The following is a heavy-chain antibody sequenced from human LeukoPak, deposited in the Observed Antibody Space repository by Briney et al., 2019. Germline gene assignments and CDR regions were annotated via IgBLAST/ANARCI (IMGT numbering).Heavy chain of an antibody. CDR1: GFTFSSYG. V-gene: IGHV3-15*01. CDR3: TTVDIVVVPAAR. Sequence: PGRSLRLSCAASGFTFSSYGMHWVRQAPGKGLEWVGRIKSKTDGGTTDYAAPAKGRFTISRDDSKNTLYLQMNSLKTEDTAVYYCTTVDIVVVPAARGGQGTLVTVSS. CDR2: IKSKTDGGTT. J-gene: IGHJ4*02. D-gene: IGHD2-2*01.